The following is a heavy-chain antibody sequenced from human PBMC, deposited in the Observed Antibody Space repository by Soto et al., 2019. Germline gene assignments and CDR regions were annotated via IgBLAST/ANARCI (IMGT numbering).Heavy chain of an antibody. CDR3: ARDTGNSFDY. Sequence: HVQLVQSGGELKKPGASVKVSCNTSGYTVNTYFITWVRQAPGQGLEWMGWISPHNGHTNYAEKFQGRVTMTADTITKTAYMELRNLRSDDTAVYYCARDTGNSFDYWGQGTPVTVSS. J-gene: IGHJ4*02. CDR2: ISPHNGHT. CDR1: GYTVNTYF. V-gene: IGHV1-18*01.